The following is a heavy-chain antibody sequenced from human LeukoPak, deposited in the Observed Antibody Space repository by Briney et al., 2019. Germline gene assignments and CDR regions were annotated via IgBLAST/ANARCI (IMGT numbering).Heavy chain of an antibody. J-gene: IGHJ3*02. CDR3: ARGYNDSSGYYDAFDI. CDR2: INWNGGST. D-gene: IGHD3-22*01. V-gene: IGHV3-20*04. Sequence: PGGSLRLSCAASGFTFDDYAMSWVRQAPGKGLEWVSGINWNGGSTGYADSVKDRFTISRDNARNSLYLQMNSLRAEDTAVYYCARGYNDSSGYYDAFDIWGQGTMVTVSS. CDR1: GFTFDDYA.